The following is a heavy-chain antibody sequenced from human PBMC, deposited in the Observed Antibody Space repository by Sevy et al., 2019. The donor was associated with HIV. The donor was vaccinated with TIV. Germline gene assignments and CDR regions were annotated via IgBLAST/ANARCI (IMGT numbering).Heavy chain of an antibody. D-gene: IGHD2-2*01. CDR1: GGSISSGDYY. CDR2: VSFSGST. CDR3: ARDSACSSTSCYGDFFAY. J-gene: IGHJ4*02. Sequence: SETLSLTCTVSGGSISSGDYYWNWIRQHPGKGLEWIGYVSFSGSTYYNPSLKSRVTISFDTSTNQFSLKLRALTAADTAVYYCARDSACSSTSCYGDFFAYWGQGALVTVSS. V-gene: IGHV4-31*03.